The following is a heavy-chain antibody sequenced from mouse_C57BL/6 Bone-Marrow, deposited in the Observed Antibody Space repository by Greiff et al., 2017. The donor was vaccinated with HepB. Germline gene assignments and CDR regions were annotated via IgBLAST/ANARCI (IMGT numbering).Heavy chain of an antibody. J-gene: IGHJ4*01. V-gene: IGHV1-82*01. CDR1: GYAFSSSW. D-gene: IGHD1-1*01. CDR2: IYPGDGDT. Sequence: QVQLQQSGPELVKPGASVKISCKASGYAFSSSWMNWVKQRPGKGLEWIGRIYPGDGDTNYNGKVKGKATLTADKSSSTAYMQLSSLTSEDSAVYFCARPLITTDAMDYWGQGTSVTVSS. CDR3: ARPLITTDAMDY.